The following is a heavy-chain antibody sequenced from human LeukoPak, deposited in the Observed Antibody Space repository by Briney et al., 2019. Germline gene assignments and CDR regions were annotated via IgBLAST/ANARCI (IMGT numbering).Heavy chain of an antibody. Sequence: GRSLRLSCAASGFTFSSYGMHWVRQAPGKGLEWVAVISYDGSNKYYADSVKGRFTISRDNSKNTLYLQMNSLRAEDTAVYYCARGYSSSWPFDYWGQGTLVTVSS. CDR3: ARGYSSSWPFDY. D-gene: IGHD6-13*01. V-gene: IGHV3-30*03. J-gene: IGHJ4*02. CDR2: ISYDGSNK. CDR1: GFTFSSYG.